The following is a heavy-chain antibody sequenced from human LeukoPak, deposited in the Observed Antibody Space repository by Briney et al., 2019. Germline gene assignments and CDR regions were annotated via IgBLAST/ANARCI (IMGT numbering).Heavy chain of an antibody. CDR1: GFTFSSYA. CDR2: ISGSGGST. D-gene: IGHD3-22*01. J-gene: IGHJ4*02. CDR3: AKDLAGYYDSSGYYFDY. V-gene: IGHV3-23*01. Sequence: GGSLRLSCAASGFTFSSYAMSWGRQAPGKGLEWVSAISGSGGSTYYADSVKGRFTISRDNSKNTLYLQMNSLRAEDTAVYYCAKDLAGYYDSSGYYFDYWGQGTLVTVSS.